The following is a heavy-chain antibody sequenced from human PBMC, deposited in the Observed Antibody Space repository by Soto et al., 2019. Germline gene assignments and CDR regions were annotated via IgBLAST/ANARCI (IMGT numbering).Heavy chain of an antibody. J-gene: IGHJ6*02. CDR3: ARQPLVSYYYYVMDV. Sequence: GESLKISCKGSGYSFTSYWISWVRQMPGKGLEWMGRIDPSDSYTNYSPSFQGHVTISADKSISTAYLQWSSLKASDTAMYYCARQPLVSYYYYVMDVWGQGTTVTVS. CDR1: GYSFTSYW. V-gene: IGHV5-10-1*01. CDR2: IDPSDSYT. D-gene: IGHD6-6*01.